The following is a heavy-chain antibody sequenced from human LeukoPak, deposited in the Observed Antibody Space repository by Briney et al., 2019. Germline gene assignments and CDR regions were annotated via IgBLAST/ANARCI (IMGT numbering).Heavy chain of an antibody. J-gene: IGHJ4*02. Sequence: VGTLRLSCAASGFTFSSYYMSWVRQAPGKGLEWVANINQDGREKYYMASVKGRFTISRENPKNSLHLKINSLPAEATAVYYCARGVGTAAAFDCWGQATLVTVSS. D-gene: IGHD2-2*01. V-gene: IGHV3-7*01. CDR3: ARGVGTAAAFDC. CDR1: GFTFSSYY. CDR2: INQDGREK.